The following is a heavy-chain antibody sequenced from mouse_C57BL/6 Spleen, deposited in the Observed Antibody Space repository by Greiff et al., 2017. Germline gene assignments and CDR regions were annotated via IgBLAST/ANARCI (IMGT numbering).Heavy chain of an antibody. CDR3: ARKGTVVARYFDV. V-gene: IGHV1-78*01. J-gene: IGHJ1*03. CDR2: IYPRDGST. CDR1: GYTFTDHT. D-gene: IGHD1-1*01. Sequence: VQLQESDAELVKPGASVKISCKVSGYTFTDHTIHWMKQRPEQGLEWIGYIYPRDGSTKYNEKFKGKATLTADKSSSTAYMQLNSLTSEDSAVYFCARKGTVVARYFDVWGTGTTVTVSS.